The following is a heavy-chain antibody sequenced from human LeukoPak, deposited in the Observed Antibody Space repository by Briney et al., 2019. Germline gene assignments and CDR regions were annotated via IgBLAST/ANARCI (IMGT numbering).Heavy chain of an antibody. Sequence: SETLSLTCTVSGGSVSSGGYYWSWIRQHPGKGLEWIGCIYYSGTTYYHPSLTSRVAISVDTSKNQFSLKLSSVTAADAAVYYCARSGTVTTWNYWGQGTLVTVSS. V-gene: IGHV4-31*03. D-gene: IGHD4-17*01. CDR1: GGSVSSGGYY. J-gene: IGHJ4*02. CDR3: ARSGTVTTWNY. CDR2: IYYSGTT.